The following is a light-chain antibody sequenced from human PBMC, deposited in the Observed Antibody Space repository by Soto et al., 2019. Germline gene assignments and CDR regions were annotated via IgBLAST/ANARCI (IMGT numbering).Light chain of an antibody. CDR1: RSNIRTNT. V-gene: IGLV1-44*01. J-gene: IGLJ3*02. Sequence: QSVLAQPPSASGTPGQRVTISCSGSRSNIRTNTVNWYHQLPGTAPKLLIYSNNQRHSGVPDRFSGSKSGTSASLAISGLQSEDEADYYCAAWDDSLNGWVFGGGTKLTVL. CDR2: SNN. CDR3: AAWDDSLNGWV.